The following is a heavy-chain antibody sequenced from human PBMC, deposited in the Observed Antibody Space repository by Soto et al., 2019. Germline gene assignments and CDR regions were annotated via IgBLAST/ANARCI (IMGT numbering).Heavy chain of an antibody. J-gene: IGHJ4*02. Sequence: LSLTCAVYGGSFSGYYWSWIRQPPGKGLEWIGEINHSGSTNYNPSLKSRVTISVDTSKDQFSLKLSSVTAADTAVYYCARGWRGKAAAGIGYYFDYWGQGTLVTVSS. D-gene: IGHD6-13*01. CDR3: ARGWRGKAAAGIGYYFDY. V-gene: IGHV4-34*01. CDR2: INHSGST. CDR1: GGSFSGYY.